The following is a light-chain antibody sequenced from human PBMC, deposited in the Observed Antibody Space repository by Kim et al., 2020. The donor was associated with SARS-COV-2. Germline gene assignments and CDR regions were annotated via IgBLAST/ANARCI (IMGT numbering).Light chain of an antibody. CDR2: DNN. CDR3: GVWDSSLSAGV. V-gene: IGLV1-51*01. J-gene: IGLJ3*02. Sequence: GQKVTIACAGSNSNIGNNHVSWYQHLPGTAPQLLIFDNNKRPSGIPDRFSGSKSGTSATLVITGLLTGDEADYYCGVWDSSLSAGVFGGGTQLTVL. CDR1: NSNIGNNH.